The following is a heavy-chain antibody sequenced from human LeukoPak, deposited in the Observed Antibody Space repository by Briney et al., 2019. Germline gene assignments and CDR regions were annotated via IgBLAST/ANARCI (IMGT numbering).Heavy chain of an antibody. CDR2: ISSSSSYI. V-gene: IGHV3-21*01. CDR3: ASLTRGRYIDF. Sequence: RAGGSLRLSCAASGFTFSSYSMNWVRQAPGKGLEWVLSISSSSSYIYYADSVKGRFTISRDNAKNSLYLQMNSLRAEDTAVYYCASLTRGRYIDFWGQGTLVTVSS. J-gene: IGHJ4*02. CDR1: GFTFSSYS. D-gene: IGHD3-16*02.